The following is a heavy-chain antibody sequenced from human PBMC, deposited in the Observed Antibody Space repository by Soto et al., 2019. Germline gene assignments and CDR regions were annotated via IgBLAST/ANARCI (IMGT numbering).Heavy chain of an antibody. V-gene: IGHV1-46*01. J-gene: IGHJ5*02. CDR2: INPTGGST. CDR3: ARAYTTSCPGP. CDR1: GYTFTNYY. Sequence: QVQLVQSGAEVKKPGASVKVSCKASGYTFTNYYMHWVRQAPGQGLEWMGMINPTGGSTTYAQKFQGRVRMTRDTSTNTVYMELSGLRSEDTAVYYCARAYTTSCPGPWGQGTLVTVSS. D-gene: IGHD6-6*01.